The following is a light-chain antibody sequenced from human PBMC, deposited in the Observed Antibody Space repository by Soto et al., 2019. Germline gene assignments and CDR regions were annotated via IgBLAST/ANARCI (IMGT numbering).Light chain of an antibody. Sequence: EIVMTQSPSTLSVSPGERVTLSCRASQSVSRNLAWYQQKPGQAPRLLIYGATTRATGIPARFSGSGSGTDFTLTISRLEPEDFAVYYCQQYVSSPWAFGQGTKVDIK. CDR1: QSVSRN. CDR3: QQYVSSPWA. V-gene: IGKV3-15*01. CDR2: GAT. J-gene: IGKJ1*01.